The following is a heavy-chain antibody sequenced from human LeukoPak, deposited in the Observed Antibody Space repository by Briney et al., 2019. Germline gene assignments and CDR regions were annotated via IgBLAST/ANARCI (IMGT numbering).Heavy chain of an antibody. CDR3: ASVYLYGMDV. J-gene: IGHJ6*02. CDR2: INPSGGGT. D-gene: IGHD2-8*01. CDR1: GYSLTTYY. V-gene: IGHV1-46*01. Sequence: ASVKVSCKASGYSLTTYYMHWVRQAPGQGLEWMAIINPSGGGTKYAQKFQGRVTMTIDTPTHTVSMELSRLSDEGAPVYYCASVYLYGMDVWGQGTTVTVSS.